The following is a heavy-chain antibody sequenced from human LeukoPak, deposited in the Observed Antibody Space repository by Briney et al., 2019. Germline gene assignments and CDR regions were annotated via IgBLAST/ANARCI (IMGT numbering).Heavy chain of an antibody. CDR1: GFTSSSYS. CDR3: ARGWVALGWFDP. Sequence: GGSLRLSCAASGFTSSSYSMNWVRQAPGKGREWVSAISGSGGSTYYADSVKGRFTISRDNSKNTLYLQMNSLRAEDTAVYYCARGWVALGWFDPWGQGTLVTVSS. CDR2: ISGSGGST. D-gene: IGHD2-15*01. V-gene: IGHV3-23*01. J-gene: IGHJ5*02.